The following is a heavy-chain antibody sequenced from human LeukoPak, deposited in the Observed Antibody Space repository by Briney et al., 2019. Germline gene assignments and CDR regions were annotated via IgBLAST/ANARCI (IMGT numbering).Heavy chain of an antibody. Sequence: GGSLRLSCAASGFTFTDHYMDWVRQAPGKGLEWVGRFRNRAYGFTAEYAASVIGRFTISRDDSKSSVYLQMSSLKIEDTVVYYCVRDRVMERPDFDHWGQGTLVVVSS. D-gene: IGHD1-14*01. J-gene: IGHJ5*02. CDR1: GFTFTDHY. CDR3: VRDRVMERPDFDH. CDR2: FRNRAYGFTA. V-gene: IGHV3-72*01.